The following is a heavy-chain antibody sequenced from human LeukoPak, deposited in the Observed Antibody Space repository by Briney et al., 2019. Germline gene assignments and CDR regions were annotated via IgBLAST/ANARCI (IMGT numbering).Heavy chain of an antibody. Sequence: SETLSLTCAVYGGSFSGYYWSWIRQPPGKGLEWIGEINHSGSTNYNPSLKSRVTMSVDTSKNQFSLKLSSVTAADTAVYYCARLNPINYYYYYMDVWGKGTTVTISS. CDR2: INHSGST. CDR3: ARLNPINYYYYYMDV. J-gene: IGHJ6*03. CDR1: GGSFSGYY. V-gene: IGHV4-34*01. D-gene: IGHD1-14*01.